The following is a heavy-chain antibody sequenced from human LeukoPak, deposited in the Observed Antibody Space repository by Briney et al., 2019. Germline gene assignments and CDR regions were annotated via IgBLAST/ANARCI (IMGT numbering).Heavy chain of an antibody. CDR3: ARGSRVWFGELLFDY. J-gene: IGHJ4*02. V-gene: IGHV3-11*06. D-gene: IGHD3-10*01. CDR2: ISSSSSYT. CDR1: GFXFSDYY. Sequence: GGSLRLSCAASGFXFSDYYISWIRQAPGKGLEWVSYISSSSSYTNYADSVKGRFTISRDNGKNSLYLQMNSLRAEDTAVYYCARGSRVWFGELLFDYWGQGTLVTVSS.